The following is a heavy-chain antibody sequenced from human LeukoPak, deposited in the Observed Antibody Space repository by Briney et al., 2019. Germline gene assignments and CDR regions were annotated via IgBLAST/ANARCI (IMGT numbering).Heavy chain of an antibody. D-gene: IGHD7-27*01. CDR3: TRGTGDGH. CDR2: INSDGSST. CDR1: GFTFSTYW. J-gene: IGHJ4*02. Sequence: GGSLRLSCAASGFTFSTYWMHWVRQASGKGLVWVSRINSDGSSTYYADSVKGRFTISRDNAKNTLYLQMNSLRAGDTAVYYCTRGTGDGHWGQGTLVTVSS. V-gene: IGHV3-74*01.